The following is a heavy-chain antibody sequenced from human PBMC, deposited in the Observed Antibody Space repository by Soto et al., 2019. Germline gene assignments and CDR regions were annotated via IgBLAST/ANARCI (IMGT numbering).Heavy chain of an antibody. V-gene: IGHV4-59*01. Sequence: PSETLSLTCTVSGGSISSYYWSWIRQPPGKGLEWIGYIYYSGSTNYNPSLKSRVTISVDTSKNQFSLKLSSVTAADTAVYYCARASGDSYGTYWFDPWGHGTLVTVSA. CDR1: GGSISSYY. CDR3: ARASGDSYGTYWFDP. D-gene: IGHD5-18*01. J-gene: IGHJ5*02. CDR2: IYYSGST.